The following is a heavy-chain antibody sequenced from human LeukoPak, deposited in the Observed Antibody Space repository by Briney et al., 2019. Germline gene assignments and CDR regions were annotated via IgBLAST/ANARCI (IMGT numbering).Heavy chain of an antibody. CDR3: AKDITPYCSGGSCYSDDAFDI. J-gene: IGHJ3*02. Sequence: GGSLRLSCAASGFTFSSYAMHWVRQAPGKGLEWVAVISYDGSNKYYADSVKGRFTISRDNSKNTLYLQMNSLRAEDTAVYYCAKDITPYCSGGSCYSDDAFDIWGQGTMVTVSS. CDR2: ISYDGSNK. D-gene: IGHD2-15*01. V-gene: IGHV3-30-3*01. CDR1: GFTFSSYA.